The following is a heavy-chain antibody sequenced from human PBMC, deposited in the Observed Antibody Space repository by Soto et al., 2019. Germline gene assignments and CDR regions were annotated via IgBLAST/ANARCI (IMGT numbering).Heavy chain of an antibody. J-gene: IGHJ5*02. CDR1: GGSISGYY. CDR2: MYYGGRT. V-gene: IGHV4-59*08. CDR3: ARGTPSPLIVRSSRGPWFDP. D-gene: IGHD2-15*01. Sequence: PSETLSLTCTVSGGSISGYYWRWIRQPPGKGLEWIGYMYYGGRTNYNPSLKSRVTISVDTSKMQVSLKLSSVTAADTAVYFCARGTPSPLIVRSSRGPWFDPWGQGTLVTVSS.